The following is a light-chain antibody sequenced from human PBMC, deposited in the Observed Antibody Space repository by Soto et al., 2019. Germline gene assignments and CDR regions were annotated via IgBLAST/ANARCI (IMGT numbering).Light chain of an antibody. J-gene: IGKJ2*01. CDR1: QSVSSSS. CDR2: GAS. Sequence: EIVLTQSPGTLSLSPGKRATLSCRASQSVSSSSLAWYQQKPGQAPRLLIYGASSRATGIPDRFSGSGSGTDFTLTITRLEPEDVAVYYCQHYDRSPMYTFGQGTKLEIK. CDR3: QHYDRSPMYT. V-gene: IGKV3-20*01.